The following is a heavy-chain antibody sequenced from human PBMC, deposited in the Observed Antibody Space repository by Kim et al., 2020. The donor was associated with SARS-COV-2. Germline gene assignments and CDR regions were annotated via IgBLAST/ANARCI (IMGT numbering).Heavy chain of an antibody. V-gene: IGHV3-11*06. CDR3: ARVSQSGSLGR. Sequence: TNYADSVKGRFTISRDNAKNSLYLQMNSLRAEDTAVYYCARVSQSGSLGRWGQGTLVTVSS. CDR2: T. D-gene: IGHD1-26*01. J-gene: IGHJ4*02.